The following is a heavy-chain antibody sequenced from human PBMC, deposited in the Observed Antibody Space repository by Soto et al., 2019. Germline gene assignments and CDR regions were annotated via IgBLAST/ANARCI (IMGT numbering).Heavy chain of an antibody. Sequence: QVQLVQSGAEVKKPGASVKVSCKASGYTFTNYGISWVRQAPGQGLEWMGCISAYNGNTNYAQNFQGRVTMTTDTSTTTAYMELRSLRSDDTAVYYCARGAAGYYSYFGLDVWGQGTTVTVSS. V-gene: IGHV1-18*01. D-gene: IGHD6-13*01. J-gene: IGHJ6*02. CDR1: GYTFTNYG. CDR3: ARGAAGYYSYFGLDV. CDR2: ISAYNGNT.